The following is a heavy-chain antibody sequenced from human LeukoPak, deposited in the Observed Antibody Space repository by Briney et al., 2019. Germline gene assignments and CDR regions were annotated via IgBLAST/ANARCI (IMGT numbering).Heavy chain of an antibody. J-gene: IGHJ4*02. V-gene: IGHV4-59*01. Sequence: SETLSLTCTVSGGSISSYYWSWIRQPPGKGLEWIGYIYYSGSTNYNPSLKSRVTISVDTSKNQFPLKLSSVTAADTAVYYCARANGLYSNYYFDYWGQGTLVTVSS. CDR2: IYYSGST. D-gene: IGHD4-11*01. CDR1: GGSISSYY. CDR3: ARANGLYSNYYFDY.